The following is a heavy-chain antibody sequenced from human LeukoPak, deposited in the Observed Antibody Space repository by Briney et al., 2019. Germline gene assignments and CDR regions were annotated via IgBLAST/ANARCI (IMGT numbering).Heavy chain of an antibody. CDR3: AKDRAAAPSYYFDY. CDR1: GFTFSSYS. D-gene: IGHD6-13*01. V-gene: IGHV3-23*01. J-gene: IGHJ4*02. CDR2: ISGSGGST. Sequence: PGGSLRLSCAASGFTFSSYSMNWVRQAPGKGLEWVSGISGSGGSTYYADSVKGRFTISRDNSKNTLYLQMNSLRAEDTAVFYCAKDRAAAPSYYFDYWGQGTLVTVSS.